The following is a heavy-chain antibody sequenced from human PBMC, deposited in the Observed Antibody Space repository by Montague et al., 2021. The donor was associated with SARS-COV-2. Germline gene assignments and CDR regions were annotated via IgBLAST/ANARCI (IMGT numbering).Heavy chain of an antibody. D-gene: IGHD1-1*01. V-gene: IGHV6-1*01. CDR3: TSGREGNYNVMDV. Sequence: CAISGDSVSSNSATWNWVRQSPSRGLVWLGRTYYRSKWYNDYAVXXRCRVTINPDTSKNQFSLQLNSVTPEDTAIYYCTSGREGNYNVMDVWGQGTTVTVSS. J-gene: IGHJ6*02. CDR2: TYYRSKWYN. CDR1: GDSVSSNSAT.